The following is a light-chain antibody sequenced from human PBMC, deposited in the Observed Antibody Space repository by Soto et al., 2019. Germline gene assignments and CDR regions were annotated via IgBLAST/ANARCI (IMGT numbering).Light chain of an antibody. CDR3: QQYGRSPPLT. CDR1: QSVSSGY. J-gene: IGKJ5*01. V-gene: IGKV3-20*01. CDR2: ATS. Sequence: EIVLTQSPGALSLSPGERATLSCRASQSVSSGYLAWYQQKPGQAPRLLIFATSRRATGIPDRFSGGGSGTDFTLTISKLEPEDVALYYCQQYGRSPPLTFGQGTRLEIK.